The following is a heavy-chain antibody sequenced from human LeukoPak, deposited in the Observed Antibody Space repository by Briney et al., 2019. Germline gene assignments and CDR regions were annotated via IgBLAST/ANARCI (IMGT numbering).Heavy chain of an antibody. V-gene: IGHV4-34*01. D-gene: IGHD3-9*01. CDR1: GGSFSGYY. CDR3: ARFHYDISTGYAKRYFDL. J-gene: IGHJ2*01. Sequence: SETLSLTCAVYGGSFSGYYWSWIRQPPGKGLEWIGEINHSGSTNYNPSLKSRVTISVDTSKNQFSLKLSSVTAADTAVYYCARFHYDISTGYAKRYFDLWGRGTLVTVSS. CDR2: INHSGST.